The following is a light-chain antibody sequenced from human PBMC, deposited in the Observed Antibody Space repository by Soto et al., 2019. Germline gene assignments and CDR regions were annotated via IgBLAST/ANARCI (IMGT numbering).Light chain of an antibody. V-gene: IGKV1-5*03. CDR3: QQYSDSSRS. CDR1: QNIDTW. CDR2: TAS. J-gene: IGKJ1*01. Sequence: DIQMTQSPSTLSASIGDRITISCRASQNIDTWLAWYQQRPGEAPKLIIYTASNLENGVPSRFSGSGSGTAFTLTISSLQPEDFATYYCQQYSDSSRSFGQGTQVE.